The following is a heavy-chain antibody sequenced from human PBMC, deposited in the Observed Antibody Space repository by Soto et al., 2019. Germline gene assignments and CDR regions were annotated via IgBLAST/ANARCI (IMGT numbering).Heavy chain of an antibody. CDR3: YSPGGLGYCSGGSCYRNDAFDI. D-gene: IGHD2-15*01. J-gene: IGHJ3*02. CDR1: GFTFSSYG. Sequence: QVQLVESGGGVVQPGRSLRLSCAASGFTFSSYGMHWVRQAPGKGLEWVAVIWYDGSNKYYADSVKGRFTISRDNSKKTLYLQMNSMRAEDTAVYYCYSPGGLGYCSGGSCYRNDAFDIWGQGTMVTVSS. V-gene: IGHV3-33*01. CDR2: IWYDGSNK.